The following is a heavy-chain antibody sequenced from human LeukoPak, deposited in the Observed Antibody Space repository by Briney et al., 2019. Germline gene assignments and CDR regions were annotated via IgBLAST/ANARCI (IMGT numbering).Heavy chain of an antibody. V-gene: IGHV3-74*01. CDR3: ARDLDWLLFDY. D-gene: IGHD3-9*01. J-gene: IGHJ4*02. CDR2: VKYDGSTT. CDR1: VFTFSAYW. Sequence: PGGSLRLSCAACVFTFSAYWMHWARQAPGKGLVWVSRVKYDGSTTTYADSVKGRFTISRDNAKNILYLQMTLLRVEDSAVYYCARDLDWLLFDYWGQGTLVTVSS.